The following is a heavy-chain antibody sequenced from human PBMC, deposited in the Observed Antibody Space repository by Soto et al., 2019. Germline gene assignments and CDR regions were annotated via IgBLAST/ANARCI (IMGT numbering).Heavy chain of an antibody. CDR3: GRATAVAGTGARAFDI. CDR1: GDSVSSNSAA. J-gene: IGHJ3*02. Sequence: PSQTLSLTCAISGDSVSSNSAAWNWIRQSPSRGLEWLGRTYYRSKWYNDYAVSVKSRITVNPDTSKNQFSLQLNSVTPEDTAVYYCGRATAVAGTGARAFDIWGQGTMVTV. CDR2: TYYRSKWYN. V-gene: IGHV6-1*01. D-gene: IGHD6-19*01.